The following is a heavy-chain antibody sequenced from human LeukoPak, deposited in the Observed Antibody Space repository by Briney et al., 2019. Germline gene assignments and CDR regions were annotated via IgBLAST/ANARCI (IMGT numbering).Heavy chain of an antibody. J-gene: IGHJ5*02. CDR2: IYWNDDK. CDR3: AHIPNYVWGSYRFDWFDP. D-gene: IGHD3-16*02. V-gene: IGHV2-5*01. Sequence: SGPTLVNPTQTLTLTCTFSGFSLSTSEVGVGWIRQPPGKALEWLALIYWNDDKRYGPSLKSRLTITKDTSKNQVVLRMTNMDPVDTATYYCAHIPNYVWGSYRFDWFDPWGQGTLVTVSS. CDR1: GFSLSTSEVG.